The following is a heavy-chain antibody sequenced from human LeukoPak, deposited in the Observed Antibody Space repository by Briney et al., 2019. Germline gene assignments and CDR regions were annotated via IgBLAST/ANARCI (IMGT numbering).Heavy chain of an antibody. D-gene: IGHD3-16*02. V-gene: IGHV1-69*01. Sequence: SVKVPCKASGGTFSSYAISWVRQAPGQGLEWMGGIIPIFGTANYAQKFQGRVTITADESTSTAYMELSSLRSEDTAVYYCASSPLRLGELSLPFDYWGQGTLVTVSS. CDR2: IIPIFGTA. CDR3: ASSPLRLGELSLPFDY. CDR1: GGTFSSYA. J-gene: IGHJ4*02.